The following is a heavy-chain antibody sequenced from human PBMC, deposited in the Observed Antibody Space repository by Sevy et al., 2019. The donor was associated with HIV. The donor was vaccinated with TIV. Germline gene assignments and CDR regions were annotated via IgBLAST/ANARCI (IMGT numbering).Heavy chain of an antibody. CDR3: ARRGESLPYSGGDCYPDY. Sequence: ASVKVSCKPSGYTFSGYYIHWVRQAPGQGLEWMGWINPKSGGTNYAQKFQGRVTMTRDTSISTACMELSRLGSDDTAVYYCARRGESLPYSGGDCYPDYWGQGTLVTVSS. CDR2: INPKSGGT. D-gene: IGHD2-21*02. J-gene: IGHJ4*02. V-gene: IGHV1-2*02. CDR1: GYTFSGYY.